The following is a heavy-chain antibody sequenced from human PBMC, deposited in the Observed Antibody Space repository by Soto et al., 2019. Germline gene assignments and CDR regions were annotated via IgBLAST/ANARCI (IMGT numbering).Heavy chain of an antibody. J-gene: IGHJ4*02. CDR2: INTSGAST. CDR1: GYTFTSYY. Sequence: ASVKVSCKTSGYTFTSYYIHWVRQAPGQGLEWMGVINTSGASTIYAQKFQGRVTMTRDTSTSTVYMELSSLRSEDTAVYYCAADTAMEPWHCSYWGQGTLVTVSS. CDR3: AADTAMEPWHCSY. V-gene: IGHV1-46*01. D-gene: IGHD5-18*01.